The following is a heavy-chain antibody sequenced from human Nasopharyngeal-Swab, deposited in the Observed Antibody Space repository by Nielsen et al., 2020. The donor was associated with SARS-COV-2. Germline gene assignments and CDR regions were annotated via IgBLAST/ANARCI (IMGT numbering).Heavy chain of an antibody. Sequence: GGSLRLSCAASGFTFSSYAMSWVRQAPGKGLEWVSAISGSGGSTYYADSVQGRFTISRDNSKNTLYLQMNSLRAEDTAVYYCAKDPGGYSSNWYVDYWGQGTLVTVSS. CDR2: ISGSGGST. D-gene: IGHD6-13*01. CDR3: AKDPGGYSSNWYVDY. CDR1: GFTFSSYA. J-gene: IGHJ4*02. V-gene: IGHV3-23*01.